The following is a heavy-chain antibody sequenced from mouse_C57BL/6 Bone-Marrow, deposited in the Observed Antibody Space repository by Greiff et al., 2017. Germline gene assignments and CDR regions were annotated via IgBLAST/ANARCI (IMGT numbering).Heavy chain of an antibody. Sequence: QVQLQQSGAELVRPGASVKMSCKASGYTFTSYNMHWVKQTPRQGLEWIGAIYTGNGDTSNNQKFKGKATLTVDKSSSTAYMQLSILTSDDSSVHFCARSDYCNFFDYWGQGTTLTVSS. J-gene: IGHJ2*01. CDR1: GYTFTSYN. CDR2: IYTGNGDT. CDR3: ARSDYCNFFDY. D-gene: IGHD2-1*01. V-gene: IGHV1-12*01.